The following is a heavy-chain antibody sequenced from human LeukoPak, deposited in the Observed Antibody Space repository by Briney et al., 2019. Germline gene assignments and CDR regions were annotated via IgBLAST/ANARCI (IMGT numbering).Heavy chain of an antibody. CDR1: GGSISSYY. CDR3: ARVPLNYYGSGSYYDWYFDL. CDR2: IYYSGST. J-gene: IGHJ2*01. Sequence: SETLSLTCTVSGGSISSYYWSWIRQPPGKGLEWIGYIYYSGSTNYNPSLKSRVTISVDTSKNQFSLKLSSVTAVDTAVYYCARVPLNYYGSGSYYDWYFDLWGRGTLVTVSS. V-gene: IGHV4-59*01. D-gene: IGHD3-10*01.